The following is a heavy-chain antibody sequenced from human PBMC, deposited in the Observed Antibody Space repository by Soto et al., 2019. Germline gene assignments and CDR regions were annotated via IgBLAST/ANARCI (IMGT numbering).Heavy chain of an antibody. CDR2: IIPIFGTA. CDR3: ARSQGGSSSLDIYYYYYYGMDV. D-gene: IGHD2-15*01. CDR1: GGTFSSYA. V-gene: IGHV1-69*01. J-gene: IGHJ6*02. Sequence: QVQLVQSGAEVKKPGSSVKVSCQAPGGTFSSYAISWVRQAPGQGLEWMGGIIPIFGTAKYAQKFQSRVKITADEFTSTGYMELSSLRSEDTAVYYCARSQGGSSSLDIYYYYYYGMDVWGQGTTVTVSS.